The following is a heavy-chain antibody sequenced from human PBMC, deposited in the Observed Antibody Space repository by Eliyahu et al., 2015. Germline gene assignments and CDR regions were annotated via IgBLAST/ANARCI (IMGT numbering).Heavy chain of an antibody. D-gene: IGHD2-8*02. CDR2: VSHTRIM. CDR3: VRGISLVETSSPGADHHRHWLPT. J-gene: IGHJ4*02. CDR1: SGALANEY. Sequence: QVESQPWGARLVRPPDALSLRCTFYSGALANEYWXWIRRTPGKGLEWIGGVSHTRIMHLSPALSSRVTVSLDTSKTHFSLKIDSVTAADTAVYYCVRGISLVETSSPGADHHRHWLPTWGQGAPVTVSS. V-gene: IGHV4-34*02.